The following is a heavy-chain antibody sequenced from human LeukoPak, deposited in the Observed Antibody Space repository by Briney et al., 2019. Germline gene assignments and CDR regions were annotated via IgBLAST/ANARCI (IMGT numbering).Heavy chain of an antibody. V-gene: IGHV4-4*07. D-gene: IGHD3-9*01. CDR3: AGASFSDIPSY. CDR2: IYTSGST. J-gene: IGHJ4*02. CDR1: GGSISSYY. Sequence: SETLSPTCTVSGGSISSYYWSWIRQPAGKGLEWIGRIYTSGSTNYNPSLKSRVTMSVDTSKTQFSLKLGSVTAADTAVYYCAGASFSDIPSYWGQGTLVTVSS.